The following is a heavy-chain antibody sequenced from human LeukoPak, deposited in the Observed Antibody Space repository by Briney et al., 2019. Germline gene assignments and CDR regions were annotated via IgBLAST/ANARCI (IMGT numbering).Heavy chain of an antibody. D-gene: IGHD2-2*01. CDR1: GFTFSNDW. Sequence: HPGGSLRLSCAASGFTFSNDWTCWVRQAPGKGLEWVANINQDESKKYYADSVKGRFTISRDNAKNSLYLQMSSLTAEDTAIYYCARDHAYRADYWGQGTLVTVSS. CDR2: INQDESKK. J-gene: IGHJ4*02. V-gene: IGHV3-7*01. CDR3: ARDHAYRADY.